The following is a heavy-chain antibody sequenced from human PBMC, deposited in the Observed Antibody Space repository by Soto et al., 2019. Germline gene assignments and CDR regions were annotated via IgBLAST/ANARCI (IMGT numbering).Heavy chain of an antibody. CDR1: AGSISSGANP. CDR2: IYHSGST. CDR3: ARGYSGRDYYGMDV. V-gene: IGHV4-30-2*01. J-gene: IGHJ6*02. Sequence: SAALCLTWAVSAGSISSGANPGSWIRQPPGKGLEWIAYIYHSGSTYYNPSLKSRVTISVDRSKNQFSLKLSSVTAADTAVYYCARGYSGRDYYGMDVWGQGTTVT. D-gene: IGHD5-12*01.